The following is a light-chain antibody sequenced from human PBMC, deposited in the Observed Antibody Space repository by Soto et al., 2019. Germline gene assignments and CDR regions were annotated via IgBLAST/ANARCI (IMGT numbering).Light chain of an antibody. CDR2: SNN. V-gene: IGLV1-44*01. Sequence: QSVLTQPPSASGTPGQRVTISCSGSRSSIGSNTVNWYQHLPGTAPKLLIYSNNHRPSGVPDRFSASKAGASASLAISGLQSEDEGDYYCAVWDDRLNGLVFGPGTKLTVL. CDR1: RSSIGSNT. CDR3: AVWDDRLNGLV. J-gene: IGLJ1*01.